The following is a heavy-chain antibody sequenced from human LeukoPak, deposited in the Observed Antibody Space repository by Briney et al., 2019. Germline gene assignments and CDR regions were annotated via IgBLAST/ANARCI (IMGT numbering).Heavy chain of an antibody. J-gene: IGHJ4*02. Sequence: GGSLRLSCAASGFTFTTYWMSWVRQAPGKGLEWVANIRQDGSEKYYVDSVKGRFTISRDNAKNSLYLQMNSLRAEDTAVYYCARSRYCSSTSCYSDYWGQGTLVTVSS. CDR3: ARSRYCSSTSCYSDY. CDR2: IRQDGSEK. D-gene: IGHD2-2*01. CDR1: GFTFTTYW. V-gene: IGHV3-7*01.